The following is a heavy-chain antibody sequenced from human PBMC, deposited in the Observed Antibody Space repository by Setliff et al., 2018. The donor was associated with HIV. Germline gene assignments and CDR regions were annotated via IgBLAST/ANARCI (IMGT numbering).Heavy chain of an antibody. CDR2: IIPIFGTG. J-gene: IGHJ3*01. CDR3: ATGRHYYDSSDYPANPFDV. CDR1: GGTFINSA. V-gene: IGHV1-69*01. Sequence: VKVSCKASGGTFINSAFNWVRQAPGQGLERMGSIIPIFGTGNYAQNFQGRVTITADGSTSTAYMELTSLRSEDTAVYYCATGRHYYDSSDYPANPFDVWGQGTLVTVSS. D-gene: IGHD3-22*01.